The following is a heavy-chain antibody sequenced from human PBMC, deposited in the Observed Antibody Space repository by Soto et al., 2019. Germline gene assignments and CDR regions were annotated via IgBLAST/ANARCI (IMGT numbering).Heavy chain of an antibody. J-gene: IGHJ6*02. Sequence: TLSLTCPVSGGSISSGGYYWSWIRQHPGRGLEWIGYIYYSGSTYYNPSLKSRVTISVDTSKNQFSLKLSSVTAADTAVYYCARVFGFGGMDVWGQGTTVTVSS. CDR1: GGSISSGGYY. CDR2: IYYSGST. D-gene: IGHD3-10*01. V-gene: IGHV4-31*03. CDR3: ARVFGFGGMDV.